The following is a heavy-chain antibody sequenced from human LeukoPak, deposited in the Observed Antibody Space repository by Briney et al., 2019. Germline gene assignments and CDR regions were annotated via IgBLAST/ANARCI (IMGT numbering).Heavy chain of an antibody. Sequence: HSGRSLRLSCAASGFTFSNYGMHWGRQAPGKGLEWLAAIFYDGSNQHYADTVKGRFTISGDNSKNTLYLQVNSLTAGDTAVYFCARDQALYFSYGDYWGQGTLVTVSS. J-gene: IGHJ4*02. V-gene: IGHV3-33*01. CDR3: ARDQALYFSYGDY. D-gene: IGHD3-16*01. CDR1: GFTFSNYG. CDR2: IFYDGSNQ.